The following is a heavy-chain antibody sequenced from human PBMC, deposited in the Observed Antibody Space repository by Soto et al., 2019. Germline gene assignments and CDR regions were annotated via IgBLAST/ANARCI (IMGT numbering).Heavy chain of an antibody. D-gene: IGHD6-13*01. CDR2: ISYDGSNK. CDR1: GFTFSSYA. Sequence: QVQLVESGGGVVQPGRSLRLSCAASGFTFSSYAMHWVRQAPGKGLEWVAVISYDGSNKYYADSVKGRFTISRDNSKNTLYRQRNSLRAEDTAVYYCARGGVRQQLALDYWGKGTLVTVSS. CDR3: ARGGVRQQLALDY. J-gene: IGHJ4*02. V-gene: IGHV3-30-3*01.